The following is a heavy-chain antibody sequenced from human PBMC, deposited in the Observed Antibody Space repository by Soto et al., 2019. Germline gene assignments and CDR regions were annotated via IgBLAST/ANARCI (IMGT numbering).Heavy chain of an antibody. CDR3: ARVPMGATYGYSWHFEL. D-gene: IGHD5-18*01. V-gene: IGHV3-66*01. CDR2: TYSGGTT. J-gene: IGHJ2*01. CDR1: GFIVSSYF. Sequence: EVQLVESGGGLVQPGGSLRLSCAASGFIVSSYFMTWVRQAPGKGLECVSITYSGGTTYYAGSVEGRFTISRDNSKNTLYLQMSSLRVEDTAVYYCARVPMGATYGYSWHFELWGRGTLVTVSS.